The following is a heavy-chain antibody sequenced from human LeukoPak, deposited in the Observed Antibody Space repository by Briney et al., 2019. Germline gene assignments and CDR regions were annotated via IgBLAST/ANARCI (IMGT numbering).Heavy chain of an antibody. CDR3: ARVSRQWQSVDF. CDR1: GGSVSSTNYY. CDR2: IYYSGNT. V-gene: IGHV4-39*01. D-gene: IGHD6-19*01. Sequence: SETLSLTCTVSGGSVSSTNYYWGWIRQPPGKGLEWIGSIYYSGNTYYSPSLKSRVTISVDTSKNQFSLKLTSVTAADAAMYYCARVSRQWQSVDFWGQGTLVTVSS. J-gene: IGHJ4*02.